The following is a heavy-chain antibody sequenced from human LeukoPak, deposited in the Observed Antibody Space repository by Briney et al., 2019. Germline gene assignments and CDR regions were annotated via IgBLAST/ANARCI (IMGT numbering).Heavy chain of an antibody. Sequence: PSETLSLTCTVSGGSISSYYWSWIRQPPGKGLEWIGYIYYSGSTNYNPSLKSRVTISVDTSKNQFSLKLSSVTAADTAAYYCARDATSPLKYYDFWSGYYTGAFDIWGQGTMVTVSS. D-gene: IGHD3-3*01. CDR1: GGSISSYY. J-gene: IGHJ3*02. CDR2: IYYSGST. V-gene: IGHV4-59*01. CDR3: ARDATSPLKYYDFWSGYYTGAFDI.